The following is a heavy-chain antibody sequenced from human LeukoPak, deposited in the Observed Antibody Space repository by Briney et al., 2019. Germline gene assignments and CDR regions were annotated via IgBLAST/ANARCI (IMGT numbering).Heavy chain of an antibody. Sequence: PSETLSLTCTVSGGSISSSSYYWGWIRQPPGKGLEWIGSIYYSGSTYYNPSLKSRVTISVDTSKNQFSLKLSSVTAADTAVYYCARRADMVRGVRSGINWFDPWGQGTLVTVSS. D-gene: IGHD3-10*01. CDR1: GGSISSSSYY. V-gene: IGHV4-39*01. CDR2: IYYSGST. J-gene: IGHJ5*02. CDR3: ARRADMVRGVRSGINWFDP.